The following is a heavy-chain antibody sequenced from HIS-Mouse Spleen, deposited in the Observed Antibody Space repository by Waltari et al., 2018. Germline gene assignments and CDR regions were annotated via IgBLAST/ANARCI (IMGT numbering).Heavy chain of an antibody. V-gene: IGHV3-23*01. CDR1: GFTFSSYA. J-gene: IGHJ4*02. CDR3: ARSIAVAGYFDY. CDR2: ISGSGGST. Sequence: EVQLLESGGGLVQPGGSLRLSCAASGFTFSSYAMSGVRQAPGKGLEWVSAISGSGGSTYYADSVKGRFTISRDNSKNTLYLQMNSLRAEDTAVYYCARSIAVAGYFDYWGQGTLVTVSS. D-gene: IGHD6-19*01.